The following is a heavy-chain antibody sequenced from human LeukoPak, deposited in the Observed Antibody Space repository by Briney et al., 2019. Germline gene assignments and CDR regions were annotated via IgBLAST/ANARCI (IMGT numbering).Heavy chain of an antibody. CDR2: ISNNGDIT. J-gene: IGHJ4*02. CDR1: GFTFSRFA. Sequence: PGGSLRLSCSASGFTFSRFALHWVRQAPGKGLEHVSSISNNGDITYYADSVTGRFTISRDNSKNMLYLQMGSLRAEDTAIYFCVKDDSYFYDSGIYPYWGRDPWSPSPQ. D-gene: IGHD3-10*01. V-gene: IGHV3-64D*06. CDR3: VKDDSYFYDSGIYPY.